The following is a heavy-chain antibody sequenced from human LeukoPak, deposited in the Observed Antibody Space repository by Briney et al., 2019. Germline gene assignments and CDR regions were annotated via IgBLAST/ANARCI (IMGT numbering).Heavy chain of an antibody. CDR2: ISGSGGST. D-gene: IGHD3-3*01. CDR3: AKGHYDFWSGYYSHADY. V-gene: IGHV3-23*01. Sequence: GGSLRLSCAASGFTFSSYAMSWVRQAPGKGLEWVSAISGSGGSTYYADSVKGRFTISRDNSKNTLYLQMNSLRAEDTAVYYCAKGHYDFWSGYYSHADYWGQGTLVTVSS. J-gene: IGHJ4*02. CDR1: GFTFSSYA.